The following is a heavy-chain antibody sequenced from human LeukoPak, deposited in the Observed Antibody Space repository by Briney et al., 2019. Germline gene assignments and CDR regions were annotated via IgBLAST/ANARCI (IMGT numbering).Heavy chain of an antibody. Sequence: GASVKVSCKASGYTFTSYGISWVRQAPGEGLEWMGWSSAYNGYTKSAQNLQGRVTMSTDTSTSTAYIELRSLRPDDTAVYYCARNDSSAYDYWGQGTLVTVSS. CDR1: GYTFTSYG. D-gene: IGHD2-15*01. J-gene: IGHJ4*02. CDR2: SSAYNGYT. V-gene: IGHV1-18*01. CDR3: ARNDSSAYDY.